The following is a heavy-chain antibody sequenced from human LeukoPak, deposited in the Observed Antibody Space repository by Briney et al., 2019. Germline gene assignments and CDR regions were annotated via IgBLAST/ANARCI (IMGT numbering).Heavy chain of an antibody. CDR3: ARDPNHYYDSSGYYGDC. J-gene: IGHJ4*02. D-gene: IGHD3-22*01. CDR1: GYTFTNYA. Sequence: WASVKVSCKASGYTFTNYAMNWVRQAPGQGLEWMGWINTNTGNPTYAQGFTGRFVFSLDTSVSTAYLQISSLKAEDTAAYYCARDPNHYYDSSGYYGDCWGQGTLVTVSS. V-gene: IGHV7-4-1*02. CDR2: INTNTGNP.